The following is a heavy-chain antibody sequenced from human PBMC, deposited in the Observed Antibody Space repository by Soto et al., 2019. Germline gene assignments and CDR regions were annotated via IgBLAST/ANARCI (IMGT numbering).Heavy chain of an antibody. CDR1: GGIFSRNA. CDR3: AREGIAARLEY. J-gene: IGHJ4*02. Sequence: VKVSCKASGGIFSRNAISWMRQAPGQGLEWMGGIIPIFGSPKYAQKFQGRVTITADESTNTAYMELSSLRSEDTAMYYCAREGIAARLEYWGQGTLVTVSS. CDR2: IIPIFGSP. V-gene: IGHV1-69*01. D-gene: IGHD6-6*01.